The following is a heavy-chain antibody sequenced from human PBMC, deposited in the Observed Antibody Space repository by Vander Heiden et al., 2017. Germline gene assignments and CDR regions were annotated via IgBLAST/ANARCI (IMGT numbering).Heavy chain of an antibody. J-gene: IGHJ4*02. D-gene: IGHD3-10*01. CDR3: ARGNPPWLWFGEPFDY. Sequence: EVQLVESGGGLVQPGGSLRLSCAASGFTFSSYWMSWVRQAPGKGLEWVANIKQDGREKYYVDSVKGRFTISRDNAKNSLYLQMNSLRAEDTAVYYCARGNPPWLWFGEPFDYWGQGTLVTVSS. CDR1: GFTFSSYW. CDR2: IKQDGREK. V-gene: IGHV3-7*01.